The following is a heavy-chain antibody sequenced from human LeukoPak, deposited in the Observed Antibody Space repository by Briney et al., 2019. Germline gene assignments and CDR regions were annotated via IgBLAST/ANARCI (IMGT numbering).Heavy chain of an antibody. V-gene: IGHV3-74*01. CDR2: IKTDGTYA. Sequence: GGSLRLSCAASGFTFSNYWMHWVRQAPGKGLVRVSRIKTDGTYASHAESVKGRFTVSRDNAKNTLYLQMNSLRAEDTAVYYCVRWQDIWGQGTMVTVSS. CDR1: GFTFSNYW. CDR3: VRWQDI. J-gene: IGHJ3*02.